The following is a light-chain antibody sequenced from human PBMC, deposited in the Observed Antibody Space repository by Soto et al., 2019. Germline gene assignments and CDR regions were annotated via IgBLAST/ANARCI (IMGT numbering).Light chain of an antibody. CDR2: QAS. CDR3: HQYNSHRWT. Sequence: DFLMTQSPSTLSASVGDRVTITCRASQSISDRLAWYQQKPGNAPKLLIYQASSLLSGVPSRFSGSGAGTELTLTLTRLQSVDFAMYFCHQYNSHRWTFGQGTNVEIK. J-gene: IGKJ1*01. V-gene: IGKV1-5*03. CDR1: QSISDR.